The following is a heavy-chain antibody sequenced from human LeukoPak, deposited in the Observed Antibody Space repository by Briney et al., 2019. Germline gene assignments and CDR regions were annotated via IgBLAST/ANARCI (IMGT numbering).Heavy chain of an antibody. CDR2: IRSKAYGGTT. J-gene: IGHJ4*02. V-gene: IGHV3-49*04. Sequence: GGTLRPSCAASGFTFSSYGMSWVRQAPGKGLEWVGFIRSKAYGGTTEYAATVKGRLTISRDDSKNSLYLQMNSLKTEDTAVYYCARGYCRSTTSCYFDYWGQGTLVTVSS. CDR3: ARGYCRSTTSCYFDY. D-gene: IGHD2/OR15-2a*01. CDR1: GFTFSSYG.